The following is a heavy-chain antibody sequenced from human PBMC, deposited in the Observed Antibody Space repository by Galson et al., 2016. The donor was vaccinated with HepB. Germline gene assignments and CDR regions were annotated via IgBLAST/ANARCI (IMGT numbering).Heavy chain of an antibody. CDR2: ISGYNGVT. D-gene: IGHD4/OR15-4a*01. CDR1: GYTFNIYG. CDR3: ARDFSRRVPTLTLDS. J-gene: IGHJ4*02. V-gene: IGHV1-18*01. Sequence: SVKVSCKATGYTFNIYGITWVRQAPGQGLEWMGWISGYNGVTKYAQKYQGRVTMTTDSSTSTAYMEVRSLRYDDTAVYYRARDFSRRVPTLTLDSWGQGTLVTVSS.